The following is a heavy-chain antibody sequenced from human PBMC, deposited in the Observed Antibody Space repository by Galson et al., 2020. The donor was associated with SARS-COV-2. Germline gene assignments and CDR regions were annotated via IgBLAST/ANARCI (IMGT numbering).Heavy chain of an antibody. J-gene: IGHJ4*02. V-gene: IGHV3-30*04. Sequence: GESLKISCAASGFTFSSYAMHWVRQAPGKGLEWVAVISYDGSNKYYADSVKGRFTISRDNSKNTLYLQMNSLRAEDTAVYYCAREGYGGGYSYGTGYFDYWGQGTLVTVSS. CDR1: GFTFSSYA. CDR3: AREGYGGGYSYGTGYFDY. CDR2: ISYDGSNK. D-gene: IGHD5-18*01.